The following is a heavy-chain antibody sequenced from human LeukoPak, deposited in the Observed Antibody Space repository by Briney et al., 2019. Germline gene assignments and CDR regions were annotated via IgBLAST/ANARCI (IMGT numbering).Heavy chain of an antibody. D-gene: IGHD6-19*01. CDR3: ARDWRGSSGWYFDY. J-gene: IGHJ4*02. Sequence: GGSLRLSCAASGFTFSSYSMNWVRQAPGKGLEWVSYISSSSSTIYYADSVKGRFTISRDNAKNSLYLQMNSLRDEDTAVYYCARDWRGSSGWYFDYWGQGTLVTVSP. V-gene: IGHV3-48*02. CDR1: GFTFSSYS. CDR2: ISSSSSTI.